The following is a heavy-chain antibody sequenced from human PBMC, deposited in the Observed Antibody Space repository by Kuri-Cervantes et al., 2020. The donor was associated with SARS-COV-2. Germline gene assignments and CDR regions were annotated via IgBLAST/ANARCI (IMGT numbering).Heavy chain of an antibody. CDR2: IYYSGST. CDR3: ARGISWSGYYLTYYFDY. V-gene: IGHV4-59*01. CDR1: GGSISSYY. D-gene: IGHD3-3*01. Sequence: GSLRLSCTVSGGSISSYYWSWIRQPPGKGLEWIGYIYYSGSTNYNPSLKSRVTISVDTSKNQFSLKLSSVTAADTAVYYCARGISWSGYYLTYYFDYWGQGTLITVSS. J-gene: IGHJ4*02.